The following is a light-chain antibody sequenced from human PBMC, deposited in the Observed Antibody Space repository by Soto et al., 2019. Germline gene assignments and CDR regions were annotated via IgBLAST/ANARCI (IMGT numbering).Light chain of an antibody. J-gene: IGLJ2*01. CDR3: TSYTTSSTLV. CDR1: STDFVSYNR. V-gene: IGLV2-18*02. Sequence: QSALTQPPSVSGSPGQSVTISCTGTSTDFVSYNRVSWYQQPPGTAPKLIIYEASNRPSGVPGRFSGSKSGNTASLTISGLQAADEADYYCTSYTTSSTLVFGGGTKLTVL. CDR2: EAS.